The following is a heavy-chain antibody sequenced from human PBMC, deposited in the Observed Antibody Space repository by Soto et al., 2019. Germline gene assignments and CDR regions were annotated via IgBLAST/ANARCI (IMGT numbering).Heavy chain of an antibody. D-gene: IGHD3-10*01. J-gene: IGHJ4*02. CDR3: AKAIGSGSYYRRGDYFDY. CDR2: ISYDGSNK. CDR1: GFTFSSYG. V-gene: IGHV3-30*18. Sequence: TGGSLRLSCAASGFTFSSYGMHWVRQAPGKGLEWVAVISYDGSNKYYADSVKGRFTISRDNSKNTLYLQMNSLGAEDTAVYYCAKAIGSGSYYRRGDYFDYWGQGTLVTVAS.